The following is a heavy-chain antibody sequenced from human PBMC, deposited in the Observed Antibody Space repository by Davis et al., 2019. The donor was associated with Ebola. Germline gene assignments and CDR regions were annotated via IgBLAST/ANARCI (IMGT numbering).Heavy chain of an antibody. CDR2: VIPMSGTT. V-gene: IGHV1-69*06. D-gene: IGHD4-17*01. CDR1: GGTFSSYA. Sequence: SSVKVSCNASGGTFSSYAIGWVRQAPGQGLEWMGRVIPMSGTTNYAQKFEDRVTITADKFTDVSYLELTRLTYEDTAMYYCAREAVSASTVGNWFAPWGQGTLVTVSS. J-gene: IGHJ5*02. CDR3: AREAVSASTVGNWFAP.